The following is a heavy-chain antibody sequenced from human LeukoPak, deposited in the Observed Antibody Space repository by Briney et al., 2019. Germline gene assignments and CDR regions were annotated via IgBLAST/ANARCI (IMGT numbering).Heavy chain of an antibody. V-gene: IGHV1-2*02. J-gene: IGHJ4*02. Sequence: GASVKVSCKASGYTFTSYDINWVRQATGQGLEWMGWINPNSGGTNYAQKFQGRVTMTRDTSISTAYMELSRLRSDDTAVYYCARDLMKSGGSCKAWWGQGTLVTVSS. CDR2: INPNSGGT. CDR3: ARDLMKSGGSCKAW. CDR1: GYTFTSYD. D-gene: IGHD2-15*01.